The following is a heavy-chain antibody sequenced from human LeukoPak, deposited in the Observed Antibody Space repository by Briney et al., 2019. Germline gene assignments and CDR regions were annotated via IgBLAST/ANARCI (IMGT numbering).Heavy chain of an antibody. CDR1: GYTFTGSY. V-gene: IGHV1-2*02. Sequence: ASVKVSCKASGYTFTGSYMHWVRQAPGQGLERMGWINPNSGGTNYAQKFQGRVTMTRDTSISTAYMELSRLTSDDTAVYYCARDRSELRFFDWFLDFWGQGTLVTVSS. CDR2: INPNSGGT. J-gene: IGHJ4*02. D-gene: IGHD3-9*01. CDR3: ARDRSELRFFDWFLDF.